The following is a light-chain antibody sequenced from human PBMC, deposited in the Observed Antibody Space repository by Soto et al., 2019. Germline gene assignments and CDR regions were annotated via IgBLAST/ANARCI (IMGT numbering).Light chain of an antibody. Sequence: EIVLTQSPGTLSLSPGERATLSCRASQSVSNNYLTWYQQKPGQAPRLLIYGASSRATGIPDRFSGYGSGTDFTLTISRLEPEDFAVYYCLQDGSSPRTFGQGTKAEIK. J-gene: IGKJ1*01. V-gene: IGKV3-20*01. CDR3: LQDGSSPRT. CDR2: GAS. CDR1: QSVSNNY.